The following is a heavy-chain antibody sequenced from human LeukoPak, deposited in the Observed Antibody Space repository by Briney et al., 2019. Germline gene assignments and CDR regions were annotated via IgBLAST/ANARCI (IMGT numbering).Heavy chain of an antibody. CDR3: ARGGPHPSFWGGGYFDY. J-gene: IGHJ4*02. Sequence: ASVKVSCKASGGTFSSYAISWVRQAPGQGLEWMGGIIPIFGTANYAQKFQGRVTITTDESTSTAYMELRSLRSDDTAVYYCARGGPHPSFWGGGYFDYWGQGTLVTVSS. V-gene: IGHV1-69*05. CDR1: GGTFSSYA. D-gene: IGHD3-16*01. CDR2: IIPIFGTA.